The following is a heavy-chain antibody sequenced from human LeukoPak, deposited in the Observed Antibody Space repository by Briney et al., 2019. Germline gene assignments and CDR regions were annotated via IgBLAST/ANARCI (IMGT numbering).Heavy chain of an antibody. J-gene: IGHJ5*02. V-gene: IGHV1-8*03. Sequence: ASVKVSCKASGYTFTSYDINWVRQATGQGLEWMGWMNPNSGNTGYAQKFQGRVTITRNTSISTAYMELSSLRSEDTAVYYCARGRWRWSSSSFSWDWFDPWGQGTLVTVSS. CDR3: ARGRWRWSSSSFSWDWFDP. CDR2: MNPNSGNT. CDR1: GYTFTSYD. D-gene: IGHD6-6*01.